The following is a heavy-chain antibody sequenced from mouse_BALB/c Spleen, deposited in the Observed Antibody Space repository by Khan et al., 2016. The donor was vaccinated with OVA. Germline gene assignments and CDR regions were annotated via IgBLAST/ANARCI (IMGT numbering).Heavy chain of an antibody. Sequence: EVQRVESGGDSVKPGGSLKLSCAASGFSFSSYSMSWVRQTPDKRLEWVATISSGGDYTYYPDSVKGRFTISRDNAKNTLYLQISSLRSEDTAMYYCAINLTGSFAFWGQGTLVTVSA. CDR3: AINLTGSFAF. CDR2: ISSGGDYT. J-gene: IGHJ3*01. V-gene: IGHV5-6*01. D-gene: IGHD4-1*01. CDR1: GFSFSSYS.